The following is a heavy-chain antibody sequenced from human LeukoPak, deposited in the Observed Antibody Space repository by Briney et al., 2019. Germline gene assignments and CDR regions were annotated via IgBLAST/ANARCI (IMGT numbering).Heavy chain of an antibody. Sequence: GGSLRLSCAASGFAFSSYAMHWVRQAPGKGLEWVAVISYDGSNKYYADSVKGRFTISRDNSKNTLYLQMNRLRAEDTTVYHCAREPRITMNTAAFDIWGQGTMVTVSS. D-gene: IGHD3-22*01. CDR1: GFAFSSYA. CDR2: ISYDGSNK. V-gene: IGHV3-30-3*01. J-gene: IGHJ3*02. CDR3: AREPRITMNTAAFDI.